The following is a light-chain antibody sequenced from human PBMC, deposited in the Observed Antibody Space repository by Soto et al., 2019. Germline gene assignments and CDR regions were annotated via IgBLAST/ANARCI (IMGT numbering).Light chain of an antibody. CDR3: QQYNTWPPIT. V-gene: IGKV3-15*01. CDR1: QSISDT. CDR2: GAS. J-gene: IGKJ5*01. Sequence: EIVLTQSPATLSVSPGGRATLSCRASQSISDTLAWYQQKPGQAPRLLIYGASTRATGFPARFSGSGSGTDFTLTISSLQSEDFAVYYCQQYNTWPPITFGQGTRLE.